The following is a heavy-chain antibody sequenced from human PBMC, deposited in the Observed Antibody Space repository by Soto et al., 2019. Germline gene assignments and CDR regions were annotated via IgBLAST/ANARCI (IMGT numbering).Heavy chain of an antibody. D-gene: IGHD3-16*01. CDR1: GGSVRAPDW. CDR3: ARVRKGCYANNCYFDP. Sequence: ILSLTCTLSGGSVRAPDWWSWVRQSPDKGLEWIAEVHISGHSNYNPSLRSRVSVSIDSSKNQFYLNLNSVTAADTAIYYCARVRKGCYANNCYFDPWGQGTQVTVSS. CDR2: VHISGHS. V-gene: IGHV4-4*02. J-gene: IGHJ5*01.